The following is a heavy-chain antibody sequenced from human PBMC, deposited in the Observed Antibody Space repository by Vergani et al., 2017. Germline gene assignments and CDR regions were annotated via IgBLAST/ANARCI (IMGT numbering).Heavy chain of an antibody. CDR1: GGTFSSYA. Sequence: QVQLVQSGAEVKKPGSSVKVSCKASGGTFSSYAISWVRQAPGQGLEWMGGIIPIFGTANYGQKFQGRVTITADESTSTAYMELSSLRSEDTAVYYCARTRYCSGGSCYSDNWFDPWGQGTLVTVSS. D-gene: IGHD2-15*01. CDR2: IIPIFGTA. J-gene: IGHJ5*02. CDR3: ARTRYCSGGSCYSDNWFDP. V-gene: IGHV1-69*12.